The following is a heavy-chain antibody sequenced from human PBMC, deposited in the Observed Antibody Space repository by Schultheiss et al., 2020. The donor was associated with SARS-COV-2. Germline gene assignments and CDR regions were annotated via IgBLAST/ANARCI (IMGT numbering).Heavy chain of an antibody. CDR3: ARVAYCSSTSCYDY. D-gene: IGHD2-2*01. V-gene: IGHV3-21*01. CDR1: GFTFSSYS. CDR2: ISSSSSYI. Sequence: GESLKISCAASGFTFSSYSMNWVRQAPGKGLEWVSSISSSSSYIYYADSVKGRFTISRDNAKNSLYLQMNSLRAEDTAVYYCARVAYCSSTSCYDYWGQGTLVTVSS. J-gene: IGHJ4*02.